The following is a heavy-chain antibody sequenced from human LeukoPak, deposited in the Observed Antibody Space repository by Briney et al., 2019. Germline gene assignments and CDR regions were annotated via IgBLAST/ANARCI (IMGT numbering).Heavy chain of an antibody. J-gene: IGHJ5*02. CDR2: INTDGSST. D-gene: IGHD3-16*01. CDR1: GFTFSSYW. Sequence: PGGSLRLSCAASGFTFSSYWMHWIRQLPGKGLVWVSRINTDGSSTSYADSVKGRFTISRDNAKNTLYLQMNSLRAEDTAVYYCAIDRPGGFDPWGQGTLVTVSS. CDR3: AIDRPGGFDP. V-gene: IGHV3-74*01.